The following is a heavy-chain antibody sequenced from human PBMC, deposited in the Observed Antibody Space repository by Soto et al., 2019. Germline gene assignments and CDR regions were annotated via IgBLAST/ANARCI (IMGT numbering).Heavy chain of an antibody. CDR3: ARDYYDSSGDYPLDY. CDR2: IYHTGST. Sequence: SETLSLTRNVSGGSMSKYYWGRIRKPSGKGLEWIGYIYHTGSTTYTPSLKSRVTISEDTSKIQFSLKLSSVTAADTVVYYCARDYYDSSGDYPLDYWGQATLVTFSS. V-gene: IGHV4-59*01. D-gene: IGHD3-22*01. CDR1: GGSMSKYY. J-gene: IGHJ4*02.